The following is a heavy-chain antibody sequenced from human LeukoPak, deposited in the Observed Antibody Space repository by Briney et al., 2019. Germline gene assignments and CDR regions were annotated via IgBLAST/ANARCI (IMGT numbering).Heavy chain of an antibody. CDR1: GGSISSGGYY. D-gene: IGHD7-27*01. CDR2: IYHSGST. J-gene: IGHJ6*03. V-gene: IGHV4-30-2*01. Sequence: SETLSLTCTVSGGSISSGGYYWSWIRQPPGKGLEWIGYIYHSGSTYYNPSLKSRVTISVDRSKNQFSLKLSSVTAADTAVYYCATAGTGDYYYMDVWGKGTTVTVSS. CDR3: ATAGTGDYYYMDV.